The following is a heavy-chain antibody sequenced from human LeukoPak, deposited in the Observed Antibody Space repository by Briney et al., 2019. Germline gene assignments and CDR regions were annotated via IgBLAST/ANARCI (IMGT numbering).Heavy chain of an antibody. Sequence: GASVKVSCTASGYTFTTYGISWVRQAPGQGLEWMGWISAYNGNTNYAQKFQGRVTMTTDTSTSTAYMELRSLRSDDTAVYYCARDTYYHDTSGYSDYWGQGTLVTVSS. J-gene: IGHJ4*02. CDR3: ARDTYYHDTSGYSDY. CDR1: GYTFTTYG. D-gene: IGHD3-22*01. CDR2: ISAYNGNT. V-gene: IGHV1-18*01.